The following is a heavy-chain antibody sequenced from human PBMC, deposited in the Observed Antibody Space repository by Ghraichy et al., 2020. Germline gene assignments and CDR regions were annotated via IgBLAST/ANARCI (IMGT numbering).Heavy chain of an antibody. CDR1: GFTFSSYW. D-gene: IGHD5-18*01. J-gene: IGHJ4*02. CDR3: ARGLRVPGYSYGYVFDY. CDR2: INSDGSST. V-gene: IGHV3-74*01. Sequence: SCAASGFTFSSYWMHWVRQAPGKGLVWVSRINSDGSSTSYADSVKGRFTISRDNAKNTLYLQMNSLRAEDTAVYYCARGLRVPGYSYGYVFDYWGQGTLVTVSS.